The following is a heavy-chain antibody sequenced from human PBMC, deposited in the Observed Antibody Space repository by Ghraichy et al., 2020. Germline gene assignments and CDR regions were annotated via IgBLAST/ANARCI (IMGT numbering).Heavy chain of an antibody. CDR3: AKISGTSCYGSLDY. Sequence: GSLRLSCAASGFTFSSYAMSWVRQAPGKGLEWVSAISGSGGSTYYADSVQGRFTISRDSSRNTLYLQMNSLRAEDTAVYYCAKISGTSCYGSLDYWGQGTLVTVSS. CDR1: GFTFSSYA. V-gene: IGHV3-23*01. J-gene: IGHJ4*02. CDR2: ISGSGGST. D-gene: IGHD2-2*01.